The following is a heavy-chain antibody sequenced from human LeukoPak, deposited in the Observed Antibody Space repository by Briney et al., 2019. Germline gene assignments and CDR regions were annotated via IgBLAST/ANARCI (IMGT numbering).Heavy chain of an antibody. CDR2: IKHDGSEK. Sequence: GGSLRLSCTAYGFTFSIYWMSWVRQAPGKGLEWVANIKHDGSEKYYVGSVKGRFTISRDNAKNSLYLHMNSLRAEDRAVYYCTRSDCSGGGCYSVRAFDIWGQGTMVAVSS. CDR3: TRSDCSGGGCYSVRAFDI. D-gene: IGHD2-15*01. J-gene: IGHJ3*02. CDR1: GFTFSIYW. V-gene: IGHV3-7*01.